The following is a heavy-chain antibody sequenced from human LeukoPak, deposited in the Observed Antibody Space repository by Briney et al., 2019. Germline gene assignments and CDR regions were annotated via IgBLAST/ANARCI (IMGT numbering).Heavy chain of an antibody. D-gene: IGHD1-14*01. J-gene: IGHJ3*02. Sequence: ASVKVSCKVSGYTLTELSTHWVRQAPGKGLERMGGFDPEDGETIYAQKFQGRVTMTEDTSTDTAYMELSSLRSEDTAVYYCATGRGTHDAFDIWGQGTMVTVSS. CDR3: ATGRGTHDAFDI. V-gene: IGHV1-24*01. CDR1: GYTLTELS. CDR2: FDPEDGET.